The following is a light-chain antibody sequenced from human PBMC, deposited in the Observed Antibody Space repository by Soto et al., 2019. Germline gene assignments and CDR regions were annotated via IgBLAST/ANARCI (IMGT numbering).Light chain of an antibody. J-gene: IGLJ2*01. Sequence: QSVLTQPPSVSGAPGQRVLISCTGSSSNLGAGYDVHWYQQLPGTAPKVLMYGNTRRPSGVPDRSSGSKSGTSASLVITGLQAEDEAYYFCQSYDNRLRAPVFGGGTKLTVL. CDR3: QSYDNRLRAPV. CDR1: SSNLGAGYD. CDR2: GNT. V-gene: IGLV1-40*01.